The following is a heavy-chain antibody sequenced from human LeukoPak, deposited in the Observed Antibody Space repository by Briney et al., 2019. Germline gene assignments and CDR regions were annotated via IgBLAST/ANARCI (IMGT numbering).Heavy chain of an antibody. CDR3: AKDIVGATYPDY. CDR1: GFTFSIYG. V-gene: IGHV3-30*18. J-gene: IGHJ4*02. Sequence: PGGSLRLSCAASGFTFSIYGMHWVRQAPGKGLEWVAVISYDGSNKFYADSVKGRFSIPRDNSKHTLYMQMNSLRAEDTAVYYCAKDIVGATYPDYWGQGTLVTVSS. D-gene: IGHD1-26*01. CDR2: ISYDGSNK.